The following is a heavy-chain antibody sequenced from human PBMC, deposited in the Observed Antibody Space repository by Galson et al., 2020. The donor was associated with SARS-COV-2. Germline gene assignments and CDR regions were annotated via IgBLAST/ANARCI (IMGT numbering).Heavy chain of an antibody. D-gene: IGHD6-13*01. CDR3: ARKYTSSWCFDS. Sequence: SETLSLTCTVSGDSISNDYWSWIRQAPGRGLEWIGYIHYSGRTNSNPSLKSRVTISVDTSKNQLSLKLSSVTAADTAVYYCARKYTSSWCFDSWGQGTLVTVSS. CDR1: GDSISNDY. J-gene: IGHJ4*02. CDR2: IHYSGRT. V-gene: IGHV4-59*01.